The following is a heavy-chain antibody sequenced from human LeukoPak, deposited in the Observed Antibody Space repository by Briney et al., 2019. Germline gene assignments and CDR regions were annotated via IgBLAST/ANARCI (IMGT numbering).Heavy chain of an antibody. J-gene: IGHJ6*03. Sequence: GGSLRLSCAASGFTFGNYGMSWVRQAPGEGLEWVANIKQDGSEKYYVDSVKGRFTISRDNAKNSLYLQMNSLRAEDTAVYYCARVGGDGYNYYYYYYMDVWGKGTTVTVSS. CDR2: IKQDGSEK. V-gene: IGHV3-7*01. CDR1: GFTFGNYG. D-gene: IGHD5-24*01. CDR3: ARVGGDGYNYYYYYYMDV.